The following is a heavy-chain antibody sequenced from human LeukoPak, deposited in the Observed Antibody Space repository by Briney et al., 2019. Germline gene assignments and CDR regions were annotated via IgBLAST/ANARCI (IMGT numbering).Heavy chain of an antibody. J-gene: IGHJ4*02. CDR2: ISSSSSYI. Sequence: GGSLRLSCAASGFTFSSYSMNWVRQAPGKGLEWVSSISSSSSYIYYADSVKGRFTISRDNAKNSLYLQMNSLRAEDTAVYYCASMPTRRLNTGGYWGQGTLATVSS. CDR1: GFTFSSYS. D-gene: IGHD2-8*02. CDR3: ASMPTRRLNTGGY. V-gene: IGHV3-21*01.